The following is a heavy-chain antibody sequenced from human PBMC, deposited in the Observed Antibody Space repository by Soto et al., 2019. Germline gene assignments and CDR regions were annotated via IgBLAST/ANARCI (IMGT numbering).Heavy chain of an antibody. V-gene: IGHV4-34*01. CDR2: INDRGSS. CDR1: GGSFSGYY. J-gene: IGHJ2*01. CDR3: ARESHDILTGPPWVWYFDL. Sequence: QVQLQQWGAGPLRPLETLSLTCGVSGGSFSGYYWAWIRQSPGKGLEWIGEINDRGSSNYNPSLKSRVSISVATSKNNYALNLRSVTAADTAVYYCARESHDILTGPPWVWYFDLWGRGTLVTVSS. D-gene: IGHD3-9*01.